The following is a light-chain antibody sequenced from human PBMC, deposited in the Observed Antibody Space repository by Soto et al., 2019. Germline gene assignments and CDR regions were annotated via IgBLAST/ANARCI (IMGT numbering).Light chain of an antibody. CDR1: QALSSY. Sequence: DIPLTQSPSSLSASVGDRVTITCRASQALSSYLAWYQQKPGKVPALLLYATSTLQSGAPSRFSGSGSGTDFTLTISSLQPEDVATYYWHKYNHAPTFGGGTKVEIK. J-gene: IGKJ4*01. V-gene: IGKV1-27*01. CDR3: HKYNHAPT. CDR2: ATS.